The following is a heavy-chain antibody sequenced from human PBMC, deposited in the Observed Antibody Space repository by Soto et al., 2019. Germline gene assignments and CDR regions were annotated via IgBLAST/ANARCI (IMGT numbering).Heavy chain of an antibody. CDR1: GFIFRNYW. CDR2: IKQDGNEK. CDR3: TRPYFNSSGPYFDY. J-gene: IGHJ4*02. D-gene: IGHD3-22*01. V-gene: IGHV3-7*03. Sequence: EVQMVESEGGLVQPGGSLRLSCAASGFIFRNYWMSWVRQAPGKGLEWVASIKQDGNEKYYVDSVKGRFTISRDNAKNSLYLRMNSLRVADTAVYYCTRPYFNSSGPYFDYWGQGTLLTVSS.